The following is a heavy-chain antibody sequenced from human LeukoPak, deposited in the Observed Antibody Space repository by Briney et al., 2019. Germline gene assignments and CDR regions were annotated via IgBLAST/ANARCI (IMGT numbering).Heavy chain of an antibody. D-gene: IGHD3-22*01. Sequence: PGGSLRLSCAASGFTFSSYAMHWVRQAPGKGLEWVAVISYDGSNKYYADSVKGRFTISRDNSKNTLHLQMNSLRAEDTAVYYCATREEDYYDRSGYYSGFEYWGQGTLVTVSS. J-gene: IGHJ4*02. CDR3: ATREEDYYDRSGYYSGFEY. CDR1: GFTFSSYA. CDR2: ISYDGSNK. V-gene: IGHV3-30-3*01.